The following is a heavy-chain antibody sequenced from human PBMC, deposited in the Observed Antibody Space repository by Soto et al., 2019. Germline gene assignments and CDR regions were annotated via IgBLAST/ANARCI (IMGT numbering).Heavy chain of an antibody. Sequence: AAVKVSCKASGYTFTSYAMHWVRQAPGQRLEWMGWINAGNGNTKYSQKFQGRVTITRDTSASTAYMELSSLRSEDTAVYYCARDGDYVDYYFYMDGWGRGTTV. CDR1: GYTFTSYA. D-gene: IGHD4-17*01. CDR3: ARDGDYVDYYFYMDG. V-gene: IGHV1-3*01. J-gene: IGHJ6*03. CDR2: INAGNGNT.